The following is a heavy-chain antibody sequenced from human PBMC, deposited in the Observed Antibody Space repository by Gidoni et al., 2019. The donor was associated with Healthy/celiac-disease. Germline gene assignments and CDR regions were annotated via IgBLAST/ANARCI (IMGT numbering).Heavy chain of an antibody. D-gene: IGHD1-1*01. CDR1: GFTFSSYS. CDR2: ISRSSSYI. V-gene: IGHV3-21*01. J-gene: IGHJ2*01. CDR3: ARDRNSGIWTFWYFDL. Sequence: EVQLVESGGGLVKPGGSLRLSCAASGFTFSSYSMNWVRQAPGKGLEWVSSISRSSSYIYYADSVKGRFTISRDNAKNSLYLQMNSLRAEDTAVYYCARDRNSGIWTFWYFDLWGRGTLVTVSS.